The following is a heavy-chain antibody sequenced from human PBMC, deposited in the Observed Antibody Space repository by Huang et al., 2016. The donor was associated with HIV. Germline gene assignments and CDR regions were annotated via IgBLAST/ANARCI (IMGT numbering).Heavy chain of an antibody. CDR1: GGSIRSDNYY. D-gene: IGHD3-10*01. J-gene: IGHJ4*02. CDR3: ARLPGSITMIRGVITDPY. V-gene: IGHV4-39*01. Sequence: QLQLQESGPGLVKPSETLSLTCTVSGGSIRSDNYYWGWIRQPPGKGLEWIGSIYYSGITYYNPSRKSRVTITVDTSKNQFSLKMRSVTAADTAVYYCARLPGSITMIRGVITDPYWGQGTLVTVSS. CDR2: IYYSGIT.